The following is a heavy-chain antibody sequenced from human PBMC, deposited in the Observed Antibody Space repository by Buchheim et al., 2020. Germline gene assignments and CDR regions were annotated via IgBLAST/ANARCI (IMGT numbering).Heavy chain of an antibody. Sequence: EVQLVESGGGLVQPGGSLRLSCAASGFTFSSYSMNWVRQAPGKGLEWVSYISSSSSTIYYADSVKGRFTISRDNAKNSLYLQMNRLRAEDTAVYYCASFFWDSESYSGFDYWGQGTL. CDR1: GFTFSSYS. D-gene: IGHD1-26*01. CDR3: ASFFWDSESYSGFDY. J-gene: IGHJ4*02. V-gene: IGHV3-48*01. CDR2: ISSSSSTI.